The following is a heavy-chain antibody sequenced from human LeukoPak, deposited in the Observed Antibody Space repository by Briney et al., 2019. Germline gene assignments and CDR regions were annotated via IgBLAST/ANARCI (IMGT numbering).Heavy chain of an antibody. V-gene: IGHV3-7*01. CDR1: GFTFSSYW. D-gene: IGHD3-22*01. CDR3: ARTPSAHYYDSSGYYYGPFDY. Sequence: GGSLRLSCAASGFTFSSYWMNWVRQAPGKGLVWVANIKQDGSGKYYVDSVKGRFTISRDNAKNSLYLQMNSLRAEDTAVYYCARTPSAHYYDSSGYYYGPFDYWGQGTLVTVSS. CDR2: IKQDGSGK. J-gene: IGHJ4*02.